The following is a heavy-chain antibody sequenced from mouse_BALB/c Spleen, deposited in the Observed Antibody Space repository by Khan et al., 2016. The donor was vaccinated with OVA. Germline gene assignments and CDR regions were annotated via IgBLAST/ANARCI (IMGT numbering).Heavy chain of an antibody. CDR3: TRSCYGAFAY. J-gene: IGHJ3*01. Sequence: QVQLKQSGAELVKPGDSVRLSCKASGYTFTSYYLYWVKQRPGNGLEWIGDIKPSNGGNNLNENFKTKATRTEDKSSRTAYMQLSSLTSEDSAVYSCTRSCYGAFAYWGQGTLVTVSA. CDR2: IKPSNGGN. CDR1: GYTFTSYY. D-gene: IGHD1-1*02. V-gene: IGHV1S81*02.